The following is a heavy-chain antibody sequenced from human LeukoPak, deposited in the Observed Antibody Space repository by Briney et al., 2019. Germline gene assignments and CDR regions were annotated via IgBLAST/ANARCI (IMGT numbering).Heavy chain of an antibody. CDR1: GGSISSYY. V-gene: IGHV4-59*01. Sequence: SETLSLTCTVSGGSISSYYWSWIRQPPGKGLEWIGYIYYSGSTNYNPSLKSRVTISVDTSKNQFSLKLSSVTAAVPAVYYCSRSAPVIALYSCYYFIDVWGQGTTVTVSS. CDR2: IYYSGST. D-gene: IGHD2-21*01. CDR3: SRSAPVIALYSCYYFIDV. J-gene: IGHJ6*03.